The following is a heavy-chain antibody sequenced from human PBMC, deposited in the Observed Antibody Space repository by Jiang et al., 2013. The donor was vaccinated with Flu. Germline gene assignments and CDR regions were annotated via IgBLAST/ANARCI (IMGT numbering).Heavy chain of an antibody. Sequence: SGAEVKKPGSSVKVSCKASGGTFSSHVISWVRQAPGQGLSGWEGSSPIFGTANYAQKFEGRLTISADASTSTAYMELSSLRSEDTAVYYCARDSSSEAYPLLLYYFDLWGRGTLVTVSS. J-gene: IGHJ2*01. CDR2: SSPIFGTA. V-gene: IGHV1-69*01. CDR1: GGTFSSHV. CDR3: ARDSSSEAYPLLLYYFDL. D-gene: IGHD1-26*01.